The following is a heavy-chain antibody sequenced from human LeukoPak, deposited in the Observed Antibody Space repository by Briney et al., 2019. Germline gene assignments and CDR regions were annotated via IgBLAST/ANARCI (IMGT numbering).Heavy chain of an antibody. CDR2: IIPILGIA. D-gene: IGHD1-26*01. CDR3: ARDSGSCPGLFDY. CDR1: GCTFSSYA. Sequence: GASVKVSCKASGCTFSSYAISWVRQAPGQGLEWMGRIIPILGIANYAQKFQGRVTITADKSTSTAYMELSSLRSEDTAVYYCARDSGSCPGLFDYWGQGTLVTVSS. J-gene: IGHJ4*02. V-gene: IGHV1-69*04.